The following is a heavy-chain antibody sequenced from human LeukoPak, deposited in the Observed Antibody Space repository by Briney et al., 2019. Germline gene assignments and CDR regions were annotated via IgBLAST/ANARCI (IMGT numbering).Heavy chain of an antibody. J-gene: IGHJ4*02. D-gene: IGHD3-9*01. CDR2: ISSNGGST. CDR1: GFTFSSYA. CDR3: ARGKRYFDWLLPDY. V-gene: IGHV3-64*01. Sequence: GGSLRLSCAASGFTFSSYAMHWVRQAPGKGLEYVSAISSNGGSTYYANSVKGRFTISRDNSKNTLYLQMGSLRAEDMAVYYCARGKRYFDWLLPDYWGQGTLVTVSS.